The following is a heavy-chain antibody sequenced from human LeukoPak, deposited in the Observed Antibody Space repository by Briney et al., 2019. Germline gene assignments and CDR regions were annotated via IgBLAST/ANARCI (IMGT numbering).Heavy chain of an antibody. D-gene: IGHD3-10*01. J-gene: IGHJ4*02. CDR1: GGSFSGYY. V-gene: IGHV4-34*01. CDR3: ARRREAYGSGSYSY. CDR2: INHSGST. Sequence: SETLSLTCAVYGGSFSGYYWCWIRQPPGKGREWIGEINHSGSTNYNPSLKSRVTISVDTSKNQFSLKLSSVTAADTAVYYCARRREAYGSGSYSYWGQGTLVTVSS.